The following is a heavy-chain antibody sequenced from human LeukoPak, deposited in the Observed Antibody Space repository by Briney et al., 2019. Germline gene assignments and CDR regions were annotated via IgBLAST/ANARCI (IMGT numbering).Heavy chain of an antibody. Sequence: PGGPLRLSCAVSGYIFSDHYIDWVRQAPGKGLEWVGHTKNKAENFATEYAASVIGRFTISRDDSTNSVFLQMNSLKTDDTAVYYCTRWRSGVSDWGQGTLVTVSS. CDR3: TRWRSGVSD. D-gene: IGHD3-3*01. CDR1: GYIFSDHY. J-gene: IGHJ4*02. V-gene: IGHV3-72*01. CDR2: TKNKAENFAT.